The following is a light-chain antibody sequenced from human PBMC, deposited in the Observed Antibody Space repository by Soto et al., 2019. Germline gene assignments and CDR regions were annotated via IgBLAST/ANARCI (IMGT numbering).Light chain of an antibody. CDR3: QSYDSSLSGSV. CDR2: GNN. J-gene: IGLJ2*01. CDR1: SSNIGAGYD. V-gene: IGLV1-40*01. Sequence: QSVLTQPPSVSGAPGQRVTISCTGSSSNIGAGYDVHWYQQLPGTAPKLLMYGNNNRPSGVPDRFSGSKSGTSASLAITGLQAEDEADYYCQSYDSSLSGSVFGGGTKFTVL.